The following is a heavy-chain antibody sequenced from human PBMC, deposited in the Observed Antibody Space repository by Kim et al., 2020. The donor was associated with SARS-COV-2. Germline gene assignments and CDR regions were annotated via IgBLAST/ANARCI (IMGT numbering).Heavy chain of an antibody. Sequence: YNPSLKSRVTISVDTSKNQFSLKLSSVTAADTTVYYCARGRAGSEYFQHWSQGTLVTVSS. J-gene: IGHJ1*01. V-gene: IGHV4-31*02. CDR3: ARGRAGSEYFQH. D-gene: IGHD6-19*01.